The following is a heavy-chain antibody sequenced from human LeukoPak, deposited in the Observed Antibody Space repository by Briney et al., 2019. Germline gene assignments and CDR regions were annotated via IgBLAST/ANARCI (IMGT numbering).Heavy chain of an antibody. CDR2: IKQDGSEK. D-gene: IGHD5-18*01. CDR3: ASFGYSYGELDY. CDR1: GFTFSSYW. J-gene: IGHJ4*02. V-gene: IGHV3-7*01. Sequence: GGSLRFSCAASGFTFSSYWMSWARQAPGKGLEWVANIKQDGSEKYYVDSVKGRFTISRDNAKNSLYLQMNSLRAEDTAVYYCASFGYSYGELDYWGQGTLVTVSS.